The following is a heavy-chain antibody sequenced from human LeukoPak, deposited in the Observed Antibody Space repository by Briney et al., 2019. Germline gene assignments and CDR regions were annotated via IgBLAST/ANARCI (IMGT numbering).Heavy chain of an antibody. CDR3: ARDREGIEWELLQFPDY. J-gene: IGHJ4*02. Sequence: SETLSLTCTVSGYSISSGYYWGWIRQPPGKGLEWIGSIYHSGSTYYNPSLKSRVTISVDTSKNQFSLKLSSVTAADTAVYYCARDREGIEWELLQFPDYWGQGTLVTVSS. CDR1: GYSISSGYY. V-gene: IGHV4-38-2*02. CDR2: IYHSGST. D-gene: IGHD1-26*01.